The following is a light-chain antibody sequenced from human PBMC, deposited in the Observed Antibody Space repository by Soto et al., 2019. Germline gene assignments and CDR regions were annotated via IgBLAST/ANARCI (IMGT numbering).Light chain of an antibody. Sequence: EIVRTQSPLSLPVTPGEPASISCRASQNLLHSNGYIYLDWYLQKPGQSPXLLIYLGSNRASGVPDRFSGSGSGTDFTLQIRRVEAEDVGIYYCMQTLQTPTFGQGTKVDIK. V-gene: IGKV2-28*01. CDR2: LGS. CDR3: MQTLQTPT. CDR1: QNLLHSNGYIY. J-gene: IGKJ1*01.